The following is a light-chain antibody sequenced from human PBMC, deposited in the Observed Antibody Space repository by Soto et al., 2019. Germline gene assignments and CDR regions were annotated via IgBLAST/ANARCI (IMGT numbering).Light chain of an antibody. V-gene: IGKV3-11*01. J-gene: IGKJ4*01. CDR3: PQRSNWPVT. CDR2: DAS. Sequence: EIVLTQSPATLSLSPGERATLSCRASQSVSSYLAWYQQKPDQAPRLLIYDASNRATGIPARFSGSGSGTDFTLTISSLEPEDFAVYYCPQRSNWPVTFGGGTKVEIK. CDR1: QSVSSY.